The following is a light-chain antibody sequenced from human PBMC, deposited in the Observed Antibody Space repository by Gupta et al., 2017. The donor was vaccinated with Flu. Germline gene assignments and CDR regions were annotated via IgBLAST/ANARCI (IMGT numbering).Light chain of an antibody. J-gene: IGKJ1*01. CDR3: QQDNSYRT. CDR1: QSISNW. Sequence: DIQMTQSPSTLSASVGDRVTITCRASQSISNWLAWYQQKPGKAPKLLIYKASSLESGVPSRFSGSGSGTEFTLTISSRQPDDFATYYCQQDNSYRTFGQGTKVEIK. CDR2: KAS. V-gene: IGKV1-5*03.